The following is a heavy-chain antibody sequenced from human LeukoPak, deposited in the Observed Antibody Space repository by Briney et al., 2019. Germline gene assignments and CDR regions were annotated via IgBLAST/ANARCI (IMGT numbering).Heavy chain of an antibody. D-gene: IGHD3-9*01. Sequence: PGGSLRLSCAASGFTFSSYNMNWVRQAPGKGLQWVSYISSSSGTIYYADSVKGRFTISRDNAKNSLYLQMNSLRAEDTAVYYCARGLTLLRYFDWLLEGLDYWGQGTLVTVSS. CDR3: ARGLTLLRYFDWLLEGLDY. V-gene: IGHV3-48*01. J-gene: IGHJ4*02. CDR2: ISSSSGTI. CDR1: GFTFSSYN.